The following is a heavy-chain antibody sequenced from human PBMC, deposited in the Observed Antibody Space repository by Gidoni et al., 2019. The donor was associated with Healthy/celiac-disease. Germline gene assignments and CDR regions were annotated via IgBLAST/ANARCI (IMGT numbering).Heavy chain of an antibody. CDR2: INHSGST. Sequence: HVQLQQWGAVLLKPSETLSLTCAVSGGSFIGYSWSWIRQPPGKGLEWIGEINHSGSTNYNPSLKSRVTISVDTSKNQLSLKLSSVTAEDTAVYYCASEYVVPADVAYMDVWGKGTTVTVSS. J-gene: IGHJ6*03. V-gene: IGHV4-34*01. D-gene: IGHD2-2*01. CDR1: GGSFIGYS. CDR3: ASEYVVPADVAYMDV.